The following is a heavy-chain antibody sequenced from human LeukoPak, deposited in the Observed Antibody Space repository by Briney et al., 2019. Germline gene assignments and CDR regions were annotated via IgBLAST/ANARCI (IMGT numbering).Heavy chain of an antibody. J-gene: IGHJ6*03. D-gene: IGHD3-10*01. CDR3: ARGYGSGPKALESYYYTDV. V-gene: IGHV3-11*01. CDR2: ISSSGSTI. Sequence: GGSLRLSCAASGFTFSDYYMSWIRQAPGKGLEWVSYISSSGSTIYYADSVKGRFTISRDNAKNSLYLQMNSLRAEDTALYYCARGYGSGPKALESYYYTDVWGKGTTVTVSS. CDR1: GFTFSDYY.